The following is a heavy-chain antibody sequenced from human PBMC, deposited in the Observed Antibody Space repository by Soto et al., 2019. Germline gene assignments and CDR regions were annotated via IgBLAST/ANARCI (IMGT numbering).Heavy chain of an antibody. D-gene: IGHD1-1*01. J-gene: IGHJ4*02. Sequence: SETLSLTCALYGGSFSGYYWGRIRQPPGKGPQWIGDINHSGSSNQNPSLKSRVTISVDTSKNQFSLKLKSLTAADTAVYYCARGITSTPAVQGDAPDNCYFDSWGLGTLVTVSS. CDR1: GGSFSGYY. CDR3: ARGITSTPAVQGDAPDNCYFDS. CDR2: INHSGSS. V-gene: IGHV4-34*01.